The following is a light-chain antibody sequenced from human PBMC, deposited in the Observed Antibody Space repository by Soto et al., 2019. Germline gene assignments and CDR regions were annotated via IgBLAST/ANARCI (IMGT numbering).Light chain of an antibody. CDR2: GAS. J-gene: IGKJ3*01. CDR3: QHYGSSPLFT. Sequence: ELVLTQSPGTLSLSPGERATLSCRASQSVSSSYLAWYQQKPGQAPRLLIEGASSRATGIPDRVSGSGSGTDFARTISRREPEDFEVDYCQHYGSSPLFTFGPGPKVDIK. V-gene: IGKV3-20*01. CDR1: QSVSSSY.